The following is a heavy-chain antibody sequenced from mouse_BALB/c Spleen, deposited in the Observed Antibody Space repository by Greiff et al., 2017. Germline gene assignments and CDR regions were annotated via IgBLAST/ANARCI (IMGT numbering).Heavy chain of an antibody. D-gene: IGHD1-1*02. CDR3: ARYYGINYYAMDY. V-gene: IGHV7-3*02. J-gene: IGHJ4*01. CDR2: IRNKANGYTT. Sequence: EVMLVESGGGLVQPGGSLRLSCATSGFTFTDYYMSWVRQPPGKALEWLGFIRNKANGYTTEYSASVKGRFTISRDNSQSILYLQMNTLRAEDSATYYCARYYGINYYAMDYWGQGTSVTVSS. CDR1: GFTFTDYY.